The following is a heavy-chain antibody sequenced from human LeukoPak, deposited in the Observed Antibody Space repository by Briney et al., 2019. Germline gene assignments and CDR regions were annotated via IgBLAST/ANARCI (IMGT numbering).Heavy chain of an antibody. CDR3: ARRAGAYSHPYDY. D-gene: IGHD4/OR15-4a*01. Sequence: GGSLRLSCAASGFTFRSSAMSWVRQAPGKGLEWVSGISGSGINTDYADSVKGRFTISRDNSKNTLYLQMNSLRAEGTAVYYCARRAGAYSHPYDYWGQGTLVTVSS. V-gene: IGHV3-23*01. CDR1: GFTFRSSA. CDR2: ISGSGINT. J-gene: IGHJ4*02.